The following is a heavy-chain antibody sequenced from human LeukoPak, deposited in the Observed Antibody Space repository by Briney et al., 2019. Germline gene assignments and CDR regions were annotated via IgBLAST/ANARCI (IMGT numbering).Heavy chain of an antibody. CDR2: ISGSGGST. CDR3: AKDRGIAVAGTGIDY. J-gene: IGHJ4*02. Sequence: GGSLRLSCAASGFTFSSYAMSWVRQAPGKGLEWVSAISGSGGSTYYADSVKGRFTISRDNSKNTLYLQMNSLRAEDTALYYCAKDRGIAVAGTGIDYWGQGTLVTVSS. V-gene: IGHV3-23*01. CDR1: GFTFSSYA. D-gene: IGHD6-19*01.